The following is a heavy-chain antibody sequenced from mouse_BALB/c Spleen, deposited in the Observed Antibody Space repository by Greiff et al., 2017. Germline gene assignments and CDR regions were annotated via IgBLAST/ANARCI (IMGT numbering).Heavy chain of an antibody. Sequence: VQLQQSGAELVKPGASVKLSCKASGYTFTSYYMYWVKQRPGQGLEWIGEINPSNGGTNFNEKFKSKATLTVDKSSSTAYMQLSSLTSEDSAVYYCTREDGYYSAWFAYWAKGLWSLSLQ. D-gene: IGHD2-3*01. J-gene: IGHJ3*01. CDR3: TREDGYYSAWFAY. CDR1: GYTFTSYY. V-gene: IGHV1S81*02. CDR2: INPSNGGT.